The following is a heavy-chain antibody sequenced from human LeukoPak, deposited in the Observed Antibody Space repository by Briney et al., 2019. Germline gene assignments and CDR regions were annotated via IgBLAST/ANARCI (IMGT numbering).Heavy chain of an antibody. Sequence: GESLRLSCTASGFTFSDYYMSWIRQAPGKGLEWVSYISGGSTYTNYADSVKGRFTISRDNAKNSLYLQMNSLRAEDTAVYYCARDHTGSFGESLYYFDYWGQGTLVTVSS. CDR1: GFTFSDYY. CDR2: ISGGSTYT. V-gene: IGHV3-11*05. J-gene: IGHJ4*02. D-gene: IGHD3-10*01. CDR3: ARDHTGSFGESLYYFDY.